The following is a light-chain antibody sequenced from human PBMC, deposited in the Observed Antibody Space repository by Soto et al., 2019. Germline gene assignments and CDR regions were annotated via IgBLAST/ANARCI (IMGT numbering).Light chain of an antibody. Sequence: DIQLTQSPSFLSASVGDRVTITCRASQDISSFLAWYQQKPGKAPNLLIYGASTLQTGVPLRFSGSGSGTEFTLTISSLQPEDFATYYCQQLNSYPHFGQGTRLEIK. CDR2: GAS. CDR1: QDISSF. CDR3: QQLNSYPH. J-gene: IGKJ5*01. V-gene: IGKV1-9*01.